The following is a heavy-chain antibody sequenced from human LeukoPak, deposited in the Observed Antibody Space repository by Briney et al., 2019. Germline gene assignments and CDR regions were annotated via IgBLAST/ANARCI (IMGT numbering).Heavy chain of an antibody. D-gene: IGHD3-10*01. V-gene: IGHV3-23*01. CDR1: GFTFSTYA. CDR3: AKNIGGLDY. CDR2: IVGSGADT. J-gene: IGHJ4*02. Sequence: GGSLRLSCAASGFTFSTYAMNWVRHTPGKGLEWVSSIVGSGADTYYADSVKGRFTISRDNSKNTLYLQMDSLRAEDTALYYCAKNIGGLDYWGQGTLVTVSS.